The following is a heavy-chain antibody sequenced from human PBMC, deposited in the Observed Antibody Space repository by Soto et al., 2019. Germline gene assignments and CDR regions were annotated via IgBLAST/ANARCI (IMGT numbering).Heavy chain of an antibody. CDR3: ARAHVDTAMVVDY. CDR1: AGTFSSYA. V-gene: IGHV1-69*13. CDR2: IIPIFGTA. J-gene: IGHJ4*02. Sequence: SVKVSCKASAGTFSSYAISWVRQAPGQGLEWMGGIIPIFGTANYAQKFQGRVTITADESTSTAYMELSSLRSEDTAVYYCARAHVDTAMVVDYSGQGTLVTVSS. D-gene: IGHD5-18*01.